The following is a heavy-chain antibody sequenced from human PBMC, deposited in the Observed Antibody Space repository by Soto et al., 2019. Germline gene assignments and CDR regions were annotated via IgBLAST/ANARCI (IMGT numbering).Heavy chain of an antibody. V-gene: IGHV3-13*01. CDR2: IGISGDT. CDR1: GFNFRSYD. CDR3: VRFSGVTLPHYYGMDV. J-gene: IGHJ6*02. D-gene: IGHD3-10*01. Sequence: EVQLVESGGGLIQPGGSLRLSCAASGFNFRSYDMHWVRQSTGKGLEWVSGIGISGDTFYLGSVKGRFTISRENAKNSPNLQMNDLRVGDTAVYYCVRFSGVTLPHYYGMDVWGQGTTVTVSS.